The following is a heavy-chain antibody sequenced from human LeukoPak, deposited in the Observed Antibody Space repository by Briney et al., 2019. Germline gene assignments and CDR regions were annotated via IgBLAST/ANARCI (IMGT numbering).Heavy chain of an antibody. CDR1: GGSISSYY. V-gene: IGHV4-4*07. D-gene: IGHD4-11*01. CDR2: IYTSRST. J-gene: IGHJ4*02. Sequence: SETLSLTCTVSGGSISSYYWSWIRQPAGKGLEWIGRIYTSRSTNYNPSLKSRVPMSVDPSKNQFSLKLGSVTAADTGVYYCAADSQQYYFDYWGQGTLVTVSS. CDR3: AADSQQYYFDY.